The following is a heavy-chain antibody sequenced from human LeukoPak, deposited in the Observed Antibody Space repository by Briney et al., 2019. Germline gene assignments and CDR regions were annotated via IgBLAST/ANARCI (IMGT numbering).Heavy chain of an antibody. CDR3: ASSGWNYDILTGYEAR. Sequence: SETLSLTCAVSGGSISSGGYSWSWIRQPPGKGLEWIGYIYHSGSTYYNPSLKSRVTISVDRSKNQFSLKLSSVTAADTAAYYCASSGWNYDILTGYEARWGQGTLVTVSS. CDR1: GGSISSGGYS. V-gene: IGHV4-30-2*01. CDR2: IYHSGST. J-gene: IGHJ4*02. D-gene: IGHD3-9*01.